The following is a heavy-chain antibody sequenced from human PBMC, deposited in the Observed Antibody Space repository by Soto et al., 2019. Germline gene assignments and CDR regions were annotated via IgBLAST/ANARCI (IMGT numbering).Heavy chain of an antibody. J-gene: IGHJ5*01. CDR2: IYPGDSDT. Sequence: PGESLKISCNGSGYSFTSYWIGWVRQMPGKGLEWMGIIYPGDSDTRYSPSFQGQVTISADKSISTAYLQWSSLKASDTAMYYCARGYYYDRSGYPAPDLARFDSWGQGTLVTVYS. CDR1: GYSFTSYW. V-gene: IGHV5-51*01. D-gene: IGHD3-22*01. CDR3: ARGYYYDRSGYPAPDLARFDS.